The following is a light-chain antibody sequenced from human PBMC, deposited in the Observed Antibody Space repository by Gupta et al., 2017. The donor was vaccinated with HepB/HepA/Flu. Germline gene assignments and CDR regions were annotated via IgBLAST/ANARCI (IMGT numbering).Light chain of an antibody. CDR3: LQYSNYSRT. V-gene: IGKV1-5*03. Sequence: DIQITPSPSTLSASVGDRLTITCLASQSIYGWLAWYQQKPGKAPKLLIKRESTVETGVPSSFSGSLSGTEFTLTISSLQPDDFATYYCLQYSNYSRTFGPGTKVEIK. CDR1: QSIYGW. CDR2: RES. J-gene: IGKJ1*01.